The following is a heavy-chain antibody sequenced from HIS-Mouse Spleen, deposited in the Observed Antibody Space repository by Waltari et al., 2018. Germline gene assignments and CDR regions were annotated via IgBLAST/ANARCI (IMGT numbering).Heavy chain of an antibody. V-gene: IGHV3-30*18. CDR3: AKGGSTTVTAFDI. CDR1: GFPFSSSG. D-gene: IGHD4-17*01. CDR2: ISYDGSNK. Sequence: QVQLVESGGVVVQPGRSLSLPCAAAGFPFSSSGMHWVRQAPGKGLEWVAVISYDGSNKYYADSVKGRFTISRDNSKNTLYLQMNSLRAEDTAVYYCAKGGSTTVTAFDIWGQGTMVTVSS. J-gene: IGHJ3*02.